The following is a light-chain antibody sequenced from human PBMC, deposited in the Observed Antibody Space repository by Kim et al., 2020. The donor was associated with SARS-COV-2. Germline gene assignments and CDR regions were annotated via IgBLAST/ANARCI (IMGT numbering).Light chain of an antibody. V-gene: IGLV3-1*01. CDR1: KLGDKY. Sequence: VSVYPGQTASITCSGDKLGDKYVCWYQQRPGQSPVLVIYQDKNRPSGIPERFSGSNSGNTATLTISGTQAMDEADYYCQAWDTTVVFGGGTQLTVL. J-gene: IGLJ2*01. CDR2: QDK. CDR3: QAWDTTVV.